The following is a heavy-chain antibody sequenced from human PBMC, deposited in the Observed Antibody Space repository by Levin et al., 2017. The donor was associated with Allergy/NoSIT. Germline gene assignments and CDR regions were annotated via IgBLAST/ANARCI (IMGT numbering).Heavy chain of an antibody. D-gene: IGHD4-17*01. CDR2: ISGSGGST. Sequence: GESLKISCAASGFTFSSYAMSWVRQAPGKGLEWVSAISGSGGSTYYADSVKGRFTISRDNSKNTLYLQMNSLRAEDTAVYYCAKDSRPPPYGDYSLDYWGQGTLVTVSS. J-gene: IGHJ4*02. CDR1: GFTFSSYA. V-gene: IGHV3-23*01. CDR3: AKDSRPPPYGDYSLDY.